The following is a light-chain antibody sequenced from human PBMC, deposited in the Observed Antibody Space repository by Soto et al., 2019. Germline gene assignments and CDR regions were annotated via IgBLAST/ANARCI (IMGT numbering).Light chain of an antibody. V-gene: IGKV3-20*01. CDR1: QSVSSSY. CDR2: GPS. J-gene: IGKJ5*01. CDR3: HHYDTLVT. Sequence: EIVLTQSPGTLSLSPGERATLSCRASQSVSSSYLAWYQQKPGQAPRLLIYGPSTRATGSSDRFSGSGSGTDFTLTISRLEPEDFAVYYCHHYDTLVTFGQGTRLEIK.